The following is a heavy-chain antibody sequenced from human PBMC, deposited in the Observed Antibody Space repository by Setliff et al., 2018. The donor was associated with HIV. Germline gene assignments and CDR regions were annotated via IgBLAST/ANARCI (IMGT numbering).Heavy chain of an antibody. CDR3: ARGGSAMVPGRNYWYFDL. J-gene: IGHJ2*01. D-gene: IGHD5-18*01. CDR2: IYNSGTT. CDR1: GGSISSHY. Sequence: PSETLSLTCTVSGGSISSHYWNWIRQPPGKGLEWIGYIYNSGTTNYNPSLRRRVATSVDTSKNQFSLKLSSVTAVDTAVYFCARGGSAMVPGRNYWYFDLWGRGTLVTVSS. V-gene: IGHV4-59*11.